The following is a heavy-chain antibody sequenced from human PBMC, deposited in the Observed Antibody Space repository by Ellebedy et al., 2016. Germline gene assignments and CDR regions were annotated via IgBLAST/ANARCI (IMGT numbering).Heavy chain of an antibody. Sequence: GGSLRLSXAASEFIFSNYWMHWVRQAPGKGLVWVSRINSDGTSTSYADSVKGRFTISRDNAKNTLYLQMNSLRAEDTAVYYCARTYDFWSSSRFDYWGQGTLVTVSS. CDR1: EFIFSNYW. CDR2: INSDGTST. D-gene: IGHD3-3*01. CDR3: ARTYDFWSSSRFDY. V-gene: IGHV3-74*01. J-gene: IGHJ4*02.